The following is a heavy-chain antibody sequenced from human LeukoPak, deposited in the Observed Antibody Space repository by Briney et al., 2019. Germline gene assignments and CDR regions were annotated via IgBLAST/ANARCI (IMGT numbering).Heavy chain of an antibody. CDR3: ARDQLIYYYDSSGYWGLSAFDI. D-gene: IGHD3-22*01. J-gene: IGHJ3*02. CDR2: ISDTGNT. V-gene: IGHV3-23*01. Sequence: PGGSLRLSCAASGFTLSSSAMSWVRQSPGKGLDWVSAISDTGNTYHADSVKGQFTISRDNSKNQLYLQMHSLRAEDTAVYYCARDQLIYYYDSSGYWGLSAFDIWGQGTMVTVSS. CDR1: GFTLSSSA.